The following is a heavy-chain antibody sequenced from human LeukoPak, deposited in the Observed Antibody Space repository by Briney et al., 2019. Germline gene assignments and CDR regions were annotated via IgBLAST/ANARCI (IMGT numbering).Heavy chain of an antibody. D-gene: IGHD1-26*01. CDR2: IYYSGST. CDR3: ARRARGNGMDV. J-gene: IGHJ6*01. CDR1: GYSLSSSNW. Sequence: SETLSLTCAVSGYSLSSSNWWGWIRQPPGKGLEWIGYIYYSGSTYYNPSLKSRVTMSVDTSKNQFSLKLSSVTAVGTAVYYCARRARGNGMDVWGQGTTVTVSS. V-gene: IGHV4-28*01.